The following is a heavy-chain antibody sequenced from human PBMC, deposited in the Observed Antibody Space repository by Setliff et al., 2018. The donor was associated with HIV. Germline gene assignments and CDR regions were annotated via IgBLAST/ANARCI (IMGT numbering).Heavy chain of an antibody. V-gene: IGHV3-48*01. D-gene: IGHD4-17*01. Sequence: HPGGSLRLSCAASGFTFSSYSMNWVRQAPGKGLEWVSYISSGSSTIYYADSVKGRFTISRDNAKNSLYLQMNSLRAEDTAVYYCAREIYGDYGMDVWGQGTTVTVSS. CDR3: AREIYGDYGMDV. CDR1: GFTFSSYS. J-gene: IGHJ6*02. CDR2: ISSGSSTI.